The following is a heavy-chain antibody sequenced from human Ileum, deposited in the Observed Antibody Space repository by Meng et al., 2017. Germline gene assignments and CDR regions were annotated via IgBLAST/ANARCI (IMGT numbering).Heavy chain of an antibody. CDR3: VRHGGKYFDS. Sequence: QVPLQESCPGLVEPSGTLSLTCTVSGGSISSSFYWSWVRQSPGKGLEWIGQIYLAGSPNYNPSLESRVTISVDKSKNQFSLRLTSVTAADTAIFYCVRHGGKYFDSWGQGTLVTVSS. J-gene: IGHJ4*02. CDR2: IYLAGSP. D-gene: IGHD2-15*01. V-gene: IGHV4-4*02. CDR1: GGSISSSFY.